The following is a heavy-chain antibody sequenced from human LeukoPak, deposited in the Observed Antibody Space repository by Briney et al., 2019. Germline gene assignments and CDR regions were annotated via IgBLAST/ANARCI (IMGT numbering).Heavy chain of an antibody. CDR2: ISGSGGNT. CDR3: AKIFSYYWDTSLRRAFDI. J-gene: IGHJ3*02. CDR1: GFTFSRFA. V-gene: IGHV3-23*01. Sequence: PGGSLRLSCAASGFTFSRFAMSWVRQAPGKGLEWVSGISGSGGNTYYANSVKGRFTISRDNSKNTLYVQMNSLRAEDTAVYYCAKIFSYYWDTSLRRAFDIWGQGTMVTVSS. D-gene: IGHD3-22*01.